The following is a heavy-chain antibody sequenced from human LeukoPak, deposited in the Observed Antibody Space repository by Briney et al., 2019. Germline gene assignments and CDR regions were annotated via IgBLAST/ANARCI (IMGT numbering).Heavy chain of an antibody. CDR3: ARRLTDSYDPGYYFDY. J-gene: IGHJ4*02. CDR1: GYSISSGYY. V-gene: IGHV4-38-2*01. D-gene: IGHD5-18*01. CDR2: IYHSGST. Sequence: SETLSLTCAVSGYSISSGYYWGWIRPPPGKGLEWIGSIYHSGSTYYNPSLKSRVTISVDTSKNQFSLKLSSVTAADTAVYYCARRLTDSYDPGYYFDYWGQGTLVTVSS.